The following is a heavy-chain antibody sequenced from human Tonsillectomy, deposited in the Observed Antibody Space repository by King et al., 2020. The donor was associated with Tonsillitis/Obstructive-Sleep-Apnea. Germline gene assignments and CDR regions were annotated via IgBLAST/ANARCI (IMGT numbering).Heavy chain of an antibody. CDR3: ARVVIFGSINAFDI. J-gene: IGHJ3*02. CDR1: GGSISSSSYY. CDR2: IYYSGST. Sequence: LQLQESGPGLVKPSETLSLTCTVSGGSISSSSYYWGWIRQPPGKWLEWIGSIYYSGSTYYNPSLKSRVTISVDTSKNQFSLKLSSVTAADTAVYYCARVVIFGSINAFDIWGQGTMVTVSS. V-gene: IGHV4-39*01. D-gene: IGHD3/OR15-3a*01.